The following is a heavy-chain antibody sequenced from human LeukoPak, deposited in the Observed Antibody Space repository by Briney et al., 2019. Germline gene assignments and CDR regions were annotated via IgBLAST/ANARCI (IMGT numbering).Heavy chain of an antibody. CDR1: GFTFSSYS. CDR3: ARDSSGYEADY. J-gene: IGHJ4*02. D-gene: IGHD5-12*01. V-gene: IGHV3-48*01. Sequence: GGSLRLSCAASGFTFSSYSMNWVRQAPGKGLEWVSYIDSSSTTVLYADSVKGRFTISRDNAKDSLYLQMNSLRSEDTAVYYCARDSSGYEADYWGQGTLVTVSS. CDR2: IDSSSTTV.